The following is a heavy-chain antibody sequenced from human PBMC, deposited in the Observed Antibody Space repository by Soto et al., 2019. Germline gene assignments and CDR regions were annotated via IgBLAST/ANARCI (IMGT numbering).Heavy chain of an antibody. CDR2: IIPIFGTA. J-gene: IGHJ6*02. V-gene: IGHV1-69*01. CDR1: GGTFSRYA. D-gene: IGHD2-2*01. CDR3: ARARYCSSTSCYCYYYYGMDV. Sequence: QVQLVQSGAEVKKPGSSVKVSCKASGGTFSRYAISWVRQAPGQGLEWMGGIIPIFGTANYAQKFQGIVTIAADESKGTAYMELSSLRSEDTAVYYCARARYCSSTSCYCYYYYGMDVWGQGTTVTVSS.